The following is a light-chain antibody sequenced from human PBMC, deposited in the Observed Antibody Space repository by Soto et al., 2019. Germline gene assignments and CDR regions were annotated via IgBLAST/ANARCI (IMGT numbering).Light chain of an antibody. CDR2: AAS. Sequence: DIQMTQSPSSLSASVGDRVTITCRARQGINNYLAWYQQKPGKFPKLLIYAASTLQSGVPSRFSGSGSGTDFNFTISSLQPEDVATYYCQKYNSDPVIFGGGTKVEIK. CDR3: QKYNSDPVI. CDR1: QGINNY. J-gene: IGKJ4*01. V-gene: IGKV1-27*01.